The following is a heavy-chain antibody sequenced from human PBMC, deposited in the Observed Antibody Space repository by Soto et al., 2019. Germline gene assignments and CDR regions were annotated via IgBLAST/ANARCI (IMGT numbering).Heavy chain of an antibody. CDR1: GGTFSSYA. CDR3: AREDVSRFGELSPDYYYYGLDV. CDR2: IIPIFSTA. V-gene: IGHV1-69*13. J-gene: IGHJ6*02. Sequence: GASVKVSCKASGGTFSSYAISWVRQAPGQGLEWMGGIIPIFSTANYAQKFQGRVTITADESTSTAYMELSSLRSEDTAVYYCAREDVSRFGELSPDYYYYGLDVWGQGTTVTVSS. D-gene: IGHD3-10*01.